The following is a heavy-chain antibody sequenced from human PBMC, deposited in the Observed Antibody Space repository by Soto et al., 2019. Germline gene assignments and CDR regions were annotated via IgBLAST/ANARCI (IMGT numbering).Heavy chain of an antibody. CDR2: IWNGGSNS. CDR1: GFTFNNYG. Sequence: GGSLRLSCAASGFTFNNYGFNWVRQAPGKGLGWVAVIWNGGSNSYYADSVKGRFSIARDKFKNPLYLKMSSLRADDTAVYYCARRQISPPTRGAATARGAMDVWGQGTTVTVSS. CDR3: ARRQISPPTRGAATARGAMDV. V-gene: IGHV3-33*01. D-gene: IGHD6-13*01. J-gene: IGHJ6*02.